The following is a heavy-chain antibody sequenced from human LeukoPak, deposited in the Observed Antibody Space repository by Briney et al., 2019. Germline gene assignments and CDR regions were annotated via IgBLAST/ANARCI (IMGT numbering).Heavy chain of an antibody. D-gene: IGHD2-15*01. CDR2: ISSSSSYI. CDR3: AREHIVVVVAATWRYGMDV. CDR1: GFTFSSYS. Sequence: GGSLRLSCAASGFTFSSYSMNWVRQAPGKGLEWVSSISSSSSYIYYADSVKGRFTISRDNSKNTLYLQMNSLRAEDTAVYYCAREHIVVVVAATWRYGMDVWGQGTTVTVSS. V-gene: IGHV3-21*01. J-gene: IGHJ6*02.